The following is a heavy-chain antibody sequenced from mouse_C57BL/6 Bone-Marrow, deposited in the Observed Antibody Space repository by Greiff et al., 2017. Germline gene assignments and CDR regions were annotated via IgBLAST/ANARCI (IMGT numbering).Heavy chain of an antibody. D-gene: IGHD2-5*01. J-gene: IGHJ3*01. CDR2: IYPGSGST. CDR1: GYTFTSYW. CDR3: ARWSNYFAWFAY. Sequence: VQLQQPGAELVQPGASVKMSCKASGYTFTSYWITWVKQRPGQGLEWIGDIYPGSGSTNYNEKFKSKATLTVDTSSSTAYMQLSSLTSEDSAVYYCARWSNYFAWFAYWGQGTLVTVSA. V-gene: IGHV1-55*01.